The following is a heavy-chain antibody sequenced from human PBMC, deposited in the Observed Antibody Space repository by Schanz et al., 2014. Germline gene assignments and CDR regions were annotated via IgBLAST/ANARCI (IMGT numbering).Heavy chain of an antibody. V-gene: IGHV1-8*02. CDR3: ARLGTGMAVAGSVIDSYYYYMDV. Sequence: QVQLVQSGAEVKKPGSSVKVSCKASRSTFSSYTISWVRQATGQGLEWMGWMNPNSGNTGYAQKFQGRVTMTRNTSISTAYMELSSLRSEDTAVYYCARLGTGMAVAGSVIDSYYYYMDVWGEGTTVTVSS. CDR2: MNPNSGNT. J-gene: IGHJ6*03. D-gene: IGHD6-19*01. CDR1: RSTFSSYT.